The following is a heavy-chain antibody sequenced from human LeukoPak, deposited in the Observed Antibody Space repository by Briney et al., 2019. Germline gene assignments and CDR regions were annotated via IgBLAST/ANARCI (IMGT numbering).Heavy chain of an antibody. Sequence: GGSLRLSCAASGFTFSTYALHWIRQAPGKGLEWVAAITSDGSKKYYADSVKGRFTISRDNSKNTLYLQMNSQRADDTAVYFCARTSLHYFGSRSSSLDVFDIWGQGTMVTVSS. D-gene: IGHD3-10*01. V-gene: IGHV3-30-3*01. CDR3: ARTSLHYFGSRSSSLDVFDI. CDR2: ITSDGSKK. CDR1: GFTFSTYA. J-gene: IGHJ3*02.